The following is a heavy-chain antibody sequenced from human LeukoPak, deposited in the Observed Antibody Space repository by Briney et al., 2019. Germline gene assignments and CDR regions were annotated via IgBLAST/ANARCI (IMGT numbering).Heavy chain of an antibody. D-gene: IGHD1-1*01. CDR3: ARDRLLEDRDYHYYYYMDV. V-gene: IGHV3-21*01. CDR2: ISSSSSYI. CDR1: GFTFSSYT. J-gene: IGHJ6*03. Sequence: GGSLRLSCAVSGFTFSSYTINWVRQAPGKGLEGVSSISSSSSYIYYADSVKGRFTISRDNAKNSLSLQMNSLRAEDTAVYYCARDRLLEDRDYHYYYYMDVWGIGTTVTVSS.